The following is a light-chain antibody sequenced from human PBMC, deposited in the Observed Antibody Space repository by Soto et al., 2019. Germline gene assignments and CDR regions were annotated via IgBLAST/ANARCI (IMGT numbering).Light chain of an antibody. V-gene: IGKV1-27*01. CDR3: QKYNSPPST. CDR2: AAS. CDR1: QGISNY. Sequence: DIQMTQSPSSLSASVGDRVTITCRASQGISNYLAWYQQKPGKVPKLLIYAASTLQSGVPSRFSGSRSGTDFTLTISTLQPEDVATYYCQKYNSPPSTSGQPTNVQIK. J-gene: IGKJ1*01.